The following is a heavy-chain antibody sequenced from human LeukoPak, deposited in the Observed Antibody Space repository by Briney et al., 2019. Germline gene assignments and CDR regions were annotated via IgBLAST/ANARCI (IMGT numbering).Heavy chain of an antibody. CDR2: IIPIFGTA. V-gene: IGHV1-69*06. Sequence: SVKVPCKASGGTFSSYAISWVRQAPGQGLEWMGGIIPIFGTANYAQKFQGRVTITADTSTSTAYMELSSLRSEDTAVYYCERHCSGSCYYYMDVWGKGTTVTISS. J-gene: IGHJ6*03. CDR1: GGTFSSYA. CDR3: ERHCSGSCYYYMDV. D-gene: IGHD3-10*02.